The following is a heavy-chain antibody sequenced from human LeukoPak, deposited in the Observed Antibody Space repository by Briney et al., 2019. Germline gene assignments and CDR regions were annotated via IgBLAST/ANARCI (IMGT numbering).Heavy chain of an antibody. CDR1: GGSISSYY. CDR3: ARDYGLYSLDF. D-gene: IGHD3-10*01. V-gene: IGHV4-38-2*02. J-gene: IGHJ4*02. CDR2: LYHGGST. Sequence: PSETLSLTCTVSGGSISSYYWSWIRQPPGKGLEWIGSLYHGGSTYYNPSLKSRITTSVDTSKNQFSLKLRSVVAADTAVYYCARDYGLYSLDFWGQGTLVAVSS.